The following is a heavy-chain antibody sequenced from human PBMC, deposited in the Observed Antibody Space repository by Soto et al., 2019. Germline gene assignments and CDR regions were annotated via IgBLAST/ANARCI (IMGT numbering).Heavy chain of an antibody. J-gene: IGHJ3*02. CDR2: IYYSGST. D-gene: IGHD2-2*01. CDR1: GGSISSGDYY. V-gene: IGHV4-30-4*02. Sequence: PSETLSLTCTVSGGSISSGDYYWSWIRQPPGKGLEWIGYIYYSGSTYYNPSLKSRVTISVDTSKNQFSLKLSSVTAADTAVYYCARYTMPNDAFDIWGQGTMVTVSS. CDR3: ARYTMPNDAFDI.